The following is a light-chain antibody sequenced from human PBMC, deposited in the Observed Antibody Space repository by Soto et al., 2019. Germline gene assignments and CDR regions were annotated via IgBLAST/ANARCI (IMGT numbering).Light chain of an antibody. CDR1: QNIKKY. J-gene: IGKJ4*01. V-gene: IGKV1-39*01. CDR3: QQSFSAPLT. CDR2: TAS. Sequence: DIQMTQSPSALSASVGDRVTITCRASQNIKKYLNWYRQKPGKAPDLLIYTASSLQVGFPSRFSGSGSGTDFGLTITSLQPEDSATYFCQQSFSAPLTFGGGTKVEIK.